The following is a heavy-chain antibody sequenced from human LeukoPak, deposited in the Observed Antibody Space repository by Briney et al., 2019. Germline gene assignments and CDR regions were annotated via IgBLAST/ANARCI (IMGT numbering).Heavy chain of an antibody. D-gene: IGHD1-26*01. CDR3: AKERVVGAYTFDY. Sequence: PGRSLRLSCAASGFTFSSYGMHWVRQAPGKGLEWVAVISYDGSNQYYADSVKGRFTISRDNSKDMLYLQMNSLRAEDTAVYYCAKERVVGAYTFDYWGQGTLVTVSS. CDR2: ISYDGSNQ. V-gene: IGHV3-30*18. CDR1: GFTFSSYG. J-gene: IGHJ4*02.